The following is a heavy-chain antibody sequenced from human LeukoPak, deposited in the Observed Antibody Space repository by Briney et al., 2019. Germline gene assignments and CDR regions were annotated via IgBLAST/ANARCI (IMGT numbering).Heavy chain of an antibody. CDR3: ARDNDWYDSSGYFDY. CDR2: IWYDGSNK. D-gene: IGHD3-22*01. V-gene: IGHV3-33*01. CDR1: GFTFSSYA. Sequence: GGSLRLSCAASGFTFSSYAMHWVRQAPGKGLEWVAVIWYDGSNKYYADSVKGRFTISRDNSKNTLYLQMNSLRAEDTAVYYCARDNDWYDSSGYFDYWGQGTLVTVSS. J-gene: IGHJ4*02.